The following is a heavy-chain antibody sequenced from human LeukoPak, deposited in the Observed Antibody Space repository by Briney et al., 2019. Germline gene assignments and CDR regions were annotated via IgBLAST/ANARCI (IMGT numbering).Heavy chain of an antibody. CDR2: IKQDGSDR. J-gene: IGHJ4*02. CDR1: GFTFSSYS. Sequence: PGGSLRLSCAASGFTFSSYSMNWVRQAPGTGLEWVANIKQDGSDRNYVTSVRGRFTISRDNAESSLFLQMNSLRAEGTAVYYCVRNLAVAGTCFDSWGQGTLVTVSS. CDR3: VRNLAVAGTCFDS. D-gene: IGHD6-19*01. V-gene: IGHV3-7*03.